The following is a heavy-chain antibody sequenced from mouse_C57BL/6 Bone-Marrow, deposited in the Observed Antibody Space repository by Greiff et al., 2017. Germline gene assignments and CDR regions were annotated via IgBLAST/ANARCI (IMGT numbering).Heavy chain of an antibody. V-gene: IGHV3-6*01. D-gene: IGHD2-4*01. CDR1: GYSITSGYY. CDR3: ARDGRLRRYFDV. J-gene: IGHJ1*03. Sequence: EVQLKESGPGLVKPSQSLSLTCSVTGYSITSGYYWNWIRQFPGNKLEWMGYISYDGSNNYNPSLKNRISITRDTSKNQFFLKLNSVTTEDTATYYCARDGRLRRYFDVWGTGTTVTVSS. CDR2: ISYDGSN.